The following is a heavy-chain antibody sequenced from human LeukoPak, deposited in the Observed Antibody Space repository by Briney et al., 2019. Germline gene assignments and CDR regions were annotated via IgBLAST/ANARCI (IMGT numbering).Heavy chain of an antibody. CDR3: ARRYSGDSPLDY. J-gene: IGHJ4*02. CDR2: ISGSGGST. V-gene: IGHV3-23*01. D-gene: IGHD4-17*01. CDR1: GFTFSSYA. Sequence: GGSLRLSCAASGFTFSSYAMTWVRQAPGKGLEWVSLISGSGGSTYYADSVKGRFTISRDNSKNTLYLQMNSLRVEDTAVYYCARRYSGDSPLDYWGQGTLVTVSS.